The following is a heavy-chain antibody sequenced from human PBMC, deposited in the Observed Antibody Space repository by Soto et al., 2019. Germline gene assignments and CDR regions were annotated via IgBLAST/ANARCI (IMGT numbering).Heavy chain of an antibody. CDR1: GFNFSRNA. CDR2: ISVTGGRT. Sequence: EIQLLESGGGLVQPGGSLRLSCAASGFNFSRNAMSWVRQAPGKGLEWVSVISVTGGRTSYADSVQGRFIISRDMSKDTFYLQMSSLRADDTAVYYCAQVGGLGAGALFVRYDYYMDVWGKGTTVAVCS. V-gene: IGHV3-23*01. D-gene: IGHD3-10*01. J-gene: IGHJ6*03. CDR3: AQVGGLGAGALFVRYDYYMDV.